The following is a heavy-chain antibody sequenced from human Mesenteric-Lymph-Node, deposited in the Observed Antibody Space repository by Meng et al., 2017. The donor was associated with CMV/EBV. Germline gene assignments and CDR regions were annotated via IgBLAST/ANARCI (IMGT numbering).Heavy chain of an antibody. CDR1: GGSISSSSYY. Sequence: SETLSLTCTVSGGSISSSSYYWGWIRQPPGKGLEWIGSIYYSGSTYYNPSLKSRVTISVNTSKNQFSLKLSSVTAADTAVYYCAGHGYEAEDSWGQGTMVTVSS. J-gene: IGHJ3*01. CDR2: IYYSGST. D-gene: IGHD3-22*01. V-gene: IGHV4-39*01. CDR3: AGHGYEAEDS.